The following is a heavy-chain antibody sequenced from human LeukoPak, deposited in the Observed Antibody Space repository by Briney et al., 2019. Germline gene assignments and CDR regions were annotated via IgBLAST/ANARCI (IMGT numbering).Heavy chain of an antibody. CDR1: GFTFSSYG. V-gene: IGHV3-30*03. Sequence: GGSLRLSCAASGFTFSSYGMHWVRQAPGKGLEWVAVISYDGSNKYYADSVKGRFTISRDNSKNSLYLQMNSLRAEDTAVYYCARDVAFDIWGQGTMVTVSS. CDR2: ISYDGSNK. CDR3: ARDVAFDI. J-gene: IGHJ3*02.